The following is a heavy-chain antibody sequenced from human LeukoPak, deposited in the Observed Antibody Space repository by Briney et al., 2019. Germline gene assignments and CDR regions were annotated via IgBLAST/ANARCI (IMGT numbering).Heavy chain of an antibody. V-gene: IGHV3-23*01. CDR2: ISGGGGST. Sequence: GGSLRLSCAASGFTFSSYAMSWVRQAPGKGLEWVSAISGGGGSTYYADSVKGRFTISRDNSKNTLYLQMNSLRAEDTAVYYCAKVGYDFWSGYPHFDYWGQGTLVTVSS. J-gene: IGHJ4*02. D-gene: IGHD3-3*01. CDR3: AKVGYDFWSGYPHFDY. CDR1: GFTFSSYA.